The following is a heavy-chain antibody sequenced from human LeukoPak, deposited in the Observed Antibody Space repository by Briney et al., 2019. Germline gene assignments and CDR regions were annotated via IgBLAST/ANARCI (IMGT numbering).Heavy chain of an antibody. CDR3: AVSNGGYGP. CDR2: INSDGTTT. CDR1: AFNFTAYW. D-gene: IGHD5-12*01. Sequence: GGSLRLSCASSAFNFTAYWMHWVRQDPRQGLLWVARINSDGTTTNYEDSVKGRFTISRENAKNTLFLQMNSLRAEDTAVYFCAVSNGGYGPWGQGALVTVSS. V-gene: IGHV3-74*01. J-gene: IGHJ5*02.